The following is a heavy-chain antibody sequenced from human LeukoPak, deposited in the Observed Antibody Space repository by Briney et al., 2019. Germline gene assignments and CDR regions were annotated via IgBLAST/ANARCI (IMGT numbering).Heavy chain of an antibody. J-gene: IGHJ4*02. CDR1: GYTFTSYG. CDR3: AREPDFYDSSGCY. Sequence: SVKVSCKASGYTFTSYGISWVRPAPGQGLEWMGRIIPILGIANYAQKFQGRVTITADKSTSTAYMELSSLRSEDTAVYYCAREPDFYDSSGCYWGQGTLVTVSS. D-gene: IGHD3-22*01. V-gene: IGHV1-69*04. CDR2: IIPILGIA.